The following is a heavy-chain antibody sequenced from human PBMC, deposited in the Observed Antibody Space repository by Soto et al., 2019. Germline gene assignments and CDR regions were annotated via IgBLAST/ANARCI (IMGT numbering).Heavy chain of an antibody. CDR1: GGSISSSSYY. Sequence: SETLSLTCTVSGGSISSSSYYWGWIRQPPGKGLEWIGSIYYSGSTYYNPSLKSRVTISVDTSKNQFSLKLSSVTAADTAVYYCARRYYYDSSGYPSYYFDYWGQGTLVTVSS. V-gene: IGHV4-39*01. CDR2: IYYSGST. D-gene: IGHD3-22*01. J-gene: IGHJ4*01. CDR3: ARRYYYDSSGYPSYYFDY.